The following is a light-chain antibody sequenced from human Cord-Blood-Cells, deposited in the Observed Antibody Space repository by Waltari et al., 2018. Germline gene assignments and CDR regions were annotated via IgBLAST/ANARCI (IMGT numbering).Light chain of an antibody. CDR3: SSYTGSSTLVV. CDR1: SSDVGGSHY. J-gene: IGLJ2*01. CDR2: DVS. Sequence: QSALTQPASVSGSPGQSITISCTGTSSDVGGSHYVSCYQQHPGKGPQLMIYDVSTRPVGISISCCGDKSGNPDSLTICGLQAEEEADYYCSSYTGSSTLVVFGGGTKLTVL. V-gene: IGLV2-14*01.